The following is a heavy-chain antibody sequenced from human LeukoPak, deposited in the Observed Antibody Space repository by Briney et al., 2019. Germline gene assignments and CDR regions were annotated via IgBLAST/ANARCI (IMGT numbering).Heavy chain of an antibody. J-gene: IGHJ3*02. D-gene: IGHD3-10*01. V-gene: IGHV4-59*01. CDR3: ARYSRITMVRGVIKRAFDI. Sequence: PSETLSLTCTVSGGSISSYYWSWVRQPPGKGLEWIGYIYYSGSTNYNPSLKSRVTISVDTSKNQFSLKLSSVTAADTAVYYCARYSRITMVRGVIKRAFDIWGQGTMVTVSS. CDR2: IYYSGST. CDR1: GGSISSYY.